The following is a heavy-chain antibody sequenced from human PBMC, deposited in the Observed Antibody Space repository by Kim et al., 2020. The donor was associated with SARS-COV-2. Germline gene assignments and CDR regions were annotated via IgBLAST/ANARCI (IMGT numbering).Heavy chain of an antibody. D-gene: IGHD3-10*01. Sequence: GSTKYNPSLKSRVTISVDTSKNQFSLKLSSVTAADTAVYYCARTYGSSDYWGQGTLVTVSS. J-gene: IGHJ4*02. V-gene: IGHV4-59*01. CDR2: GST. CDR3: ARTYGSSDY.